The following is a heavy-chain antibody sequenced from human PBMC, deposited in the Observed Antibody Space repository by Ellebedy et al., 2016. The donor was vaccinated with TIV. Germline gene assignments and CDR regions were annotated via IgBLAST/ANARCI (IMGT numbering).Heavy chain of an antibody. V-gene: IGHV1-2*02. J-gene: IGHJ4*02. D-gene: IGHD1-26*01. CDR2: INPNSGGT. CDR1: GYTFTGYY. CDR3: AKSVSGSYHSPLGN. Sequence: AASVKVSCKASGYTFTGYYMHWVRQAPGQGLAWMGWINPNSGGTDYAQKFQGRVTMTRDTSISVAYMELSRLRSDDTAKYYCAKSVSGSYHSPLGNWGQGTLVTVSS.